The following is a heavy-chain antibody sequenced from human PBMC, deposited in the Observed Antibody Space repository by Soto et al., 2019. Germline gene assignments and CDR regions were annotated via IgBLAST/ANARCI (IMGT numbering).Heavy chain of an antibody. D-gene: IGHD3-3*01. V-gene: IGHV1-69*06. CDR3: ARDRRDQTIFGMVGYVDL. J-gene: IGHJ2*01. CDR2: IVPIFGTK. Sequence: QVQLVQSGAEVKKPGSSVKVSCKPSGGSFSSHAVSWVRQAPGQGLEWVGGIVPIFGTKNYAEKFQGRVTITADKSTSTVDMDLSSLKSEDTVVYFCARDRRDQTIFGMVGYVDLWGRGTLVSVSS. CDR1: GGSFSSHA.